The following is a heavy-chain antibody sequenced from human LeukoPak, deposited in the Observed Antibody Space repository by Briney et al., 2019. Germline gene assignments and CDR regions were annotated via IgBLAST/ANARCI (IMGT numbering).Heavy chain of an antibody. CDR1: GFTVSSNY. Sequence: GGSLRLSCAASGFTVSSNYMSWVRQAPGKGLEWVSVIYSGGSTYYADSVKGRFTTPRDISKNTLYLQMNSLRAEDTAVYYCASVDGEGGSYYRDYWGQGTLVTVSS. D-gene: IGHD1-26*01. CDR3: ASVDGEGGSYYRDY. CDR2: IYSGGST. J-gene: IGHJ4*02. V-gene: IGHV3-53*01.